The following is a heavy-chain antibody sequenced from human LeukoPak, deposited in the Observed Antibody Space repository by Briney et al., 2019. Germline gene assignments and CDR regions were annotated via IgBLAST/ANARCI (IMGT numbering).Heavy chain of an antibody. V-gene: IGHV3-15*01. Sequence: PGGSLRLSCVASGFTFSNAWMSWVRQAPGKGLEWVGRIKSKTDGGTTDYAAPVKGRFTISRDDSKNTLYLQMNSLKTEDTAVYYCTTDYYGSGSYYLPGYWGQGTLVTVSS. J-gene: IGHJ4*02. CDR2: IKSKTDGGTT. CDR1: GFTFSNAW. CDR3: TTDYYGSGSYYLPGY. D-gene: IGHD3-10*01.